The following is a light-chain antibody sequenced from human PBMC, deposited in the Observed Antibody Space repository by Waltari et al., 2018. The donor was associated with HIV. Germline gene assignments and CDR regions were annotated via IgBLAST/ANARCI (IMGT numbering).Light chain of an antibody. Sequence: ASVSGSPGQSITISCTGTTSDVGAYKYVSWYQQHPGKAPKLMIYEVSNRPSGVSNRFSGSKSGNTASLTISGLQAEDEADYFCSSYTSSSTLVFGSGTKVTVL. V-gene: IGLV2-14*01. J-gene: IGLJ1*01. CDR1: TSDVGAYKY. CDR3: SSYTSSSTLV. CDR2: EVS.